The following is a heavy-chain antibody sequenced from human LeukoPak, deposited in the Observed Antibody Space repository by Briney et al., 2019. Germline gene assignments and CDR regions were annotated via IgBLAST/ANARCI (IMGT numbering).Heavy chain of an antibody. J-gene: IGHJ4*02. Sequence: SSETLSLTCTVSGGSISGYYWSWIRQHPGKGLEWIGYIYYSGSTYYNPSLKSRVTISVDTSKNQFSLKLSSVTAADTAVYYCARARYPVGDYYFDYWGQGTLVTVSS. D-gene: IGHD3-16*01. V-gene: IGHV4-31*03. CDR2: IYYSGST. CDR3: ARARYPVGDYYFDY. CDR1: GGSISGYY.